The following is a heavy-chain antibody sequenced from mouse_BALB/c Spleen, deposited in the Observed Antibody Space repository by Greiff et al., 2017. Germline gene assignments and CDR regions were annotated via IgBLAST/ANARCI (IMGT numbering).Heavy chain of an antibody. V-gene: IGHV5-17*02. J-gene: IGHJ2*01. CDR3: ARKGYYGKGGVDY. D-gene: IGHD2-1*01. CDR1: GFTFSSFG. Sequence: EVHLVQSGGGLVQPGGSRNISCAASGFTFSSFGMHWVQQAPEKGLEWVAYISSGSSNIYYADTVKGRFTITRDNPKNTLFLQMTSLRSEDAAMYYCARKGYYGKGGVDYWGQGTTLTVSS. CDR2: ISSGSSNI.